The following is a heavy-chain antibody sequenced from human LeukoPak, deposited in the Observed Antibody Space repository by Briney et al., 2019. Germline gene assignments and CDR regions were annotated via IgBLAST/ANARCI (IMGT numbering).Heavy chain of an antibody. CDR3: ARGLRLPSRSTPAVPHV. Sequence: TTSETLSLTCAVYGGSFSDYYWNWIRQPPGKALEWIGEINHSGTTNYNPSLKSRVTISVDTSKNQFSLRLSSVTAADTAVYYCARGLRLPSRSTPAVPHVWGKGTTVTVSA. CDR1: GGSFSDYY. CDR2: INHSGTT. J-gene: IGHJ6*04. V-gene: IGHV4-34*01. D-gene: IGHD2/OR15-2a*01.